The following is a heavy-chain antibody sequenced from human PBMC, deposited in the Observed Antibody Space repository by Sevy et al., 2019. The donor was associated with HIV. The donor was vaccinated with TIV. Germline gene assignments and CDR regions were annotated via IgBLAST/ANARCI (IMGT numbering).Heavy chain of an antibody. V-gene: IGHV3-23*01. CDR3: ARTGAFGELSYYFDY. D-gene: IGHD3-10*01. CDR2: ISGSGGST. CDR1: GFTFSSYA. J-gene: IGHJ4*02. Sequence: GGSLRLSCAASGFTFSSYAMSWVRQAPGKGLEWVSAISGSGGSTYYADSVKGRFTISTDKSKNTLYLQMNSLRAEDTAVYDCARTGAFGELSYYFDYWGQGTLVTVSS.